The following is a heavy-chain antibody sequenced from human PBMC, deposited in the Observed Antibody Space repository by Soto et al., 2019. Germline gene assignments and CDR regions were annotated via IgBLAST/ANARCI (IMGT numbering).Heavy chain of an antibody. D-gene: IGHD2-15*01. J-gene: IGHJ1*01. CDR3: ARPFRGSCFHCQH. CDR1: GGSISSSSYY. CDR2: ISYSGST. Sequence: QLQLQESGPGLVKPSETLSLTCTVSGGSISSSSYYWGWIRQPPGKGLEWIGSISYSGSTYYNPSLKRGVAISVDTSTNQFSLTLSSVTAADTAVSYCARPFRGSCFHCQHWGQGTLVTVSS. V-gene: IGHV4-39*01.